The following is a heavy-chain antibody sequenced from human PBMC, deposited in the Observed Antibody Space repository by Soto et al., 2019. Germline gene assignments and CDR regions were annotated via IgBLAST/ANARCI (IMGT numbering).Heavy chain of an antibody. Sequence: GESLKISCKGSGYSFTSYWIGWVRQMPGKGLEWMGIIYPGDSDTRYSPSFQGQVTISADKSISTAYLQWSSLKASDTAMYYCARRSSYYDSSGSPTFDYWGQGTLVTVSS. D-gene: IGHD3-22*01. CDR3: ARRSSYYDSSGSPTFDY. V-gene: IGHV5-51*01. CDR2: IYPGDSDT. CDR1: GYSFTSYW. J-gene: IGHJ4*02.